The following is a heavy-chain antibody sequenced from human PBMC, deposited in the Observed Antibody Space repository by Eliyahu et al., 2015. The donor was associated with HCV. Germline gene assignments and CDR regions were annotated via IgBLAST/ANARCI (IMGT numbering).Heavy chain of an antibody. V-gene: IGHV4-34*01. D-gene: IGHD3-10*01. Sequence: QVQLQQWGAGLLXPSETLSLTCAVYGGSFSGHYWXWIRQPPGQGLEWIGEINHSGGTNYNPSLKSRVTISVDTSKNQFSLKLSSVTAADTAVYYCARGRSIINWFRGVNMVGWFDPWGQGTLVTVSS. CDR3: ARGRSIINWFRGVNMVGWFDP. J-gene: IGHJ5*02. CDR2: INHSGGT. CDR1: GGSFSGHY.